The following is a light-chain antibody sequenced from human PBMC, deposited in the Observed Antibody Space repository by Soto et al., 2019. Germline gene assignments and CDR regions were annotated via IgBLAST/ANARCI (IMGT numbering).Light chain of an antibody. CDR2: TYS. CDR3: QSYDSTLSGWV. Sequence: QSVLTRPPSVSGALGQRVTISCTGSSSNIGAGYDVHWYQQLPGTAPKFLIYTYSNRPSGVPDRFSGSKSGTSASLAITGLQAEDEADYYCQSYDSTLSGWVFGGGTKLTVL. CDR1: SSNIGAGYD. J-gene: IGLJ3*02. V-gene: IGLV1-40*01.